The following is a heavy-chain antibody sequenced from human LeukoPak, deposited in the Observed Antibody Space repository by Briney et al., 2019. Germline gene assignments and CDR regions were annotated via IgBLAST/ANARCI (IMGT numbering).Heavy chain of an antibody. V-gene: IGHV3-74*01. CDR3: ARGYFGPEF. Sequence: GGSLRLSCEASGFTFINYGMHWVRQAPGKGLVWVSRINNDGSDTTYADAVKGRFTFSRDNAKNTLYLQMNSLRAEDTAVYYCARGYFGPEFWGQGTLVTVSS. J-gene: IGHJ4*02. CDR2: INNDGSDT. CDR1: GFTFINYG. D-gene: IGHD3-9*01.